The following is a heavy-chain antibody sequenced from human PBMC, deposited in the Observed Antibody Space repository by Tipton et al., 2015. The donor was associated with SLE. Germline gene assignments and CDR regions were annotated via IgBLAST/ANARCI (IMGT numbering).Heavy chain of an antibody. CDR1: GYTFTSYD. J-gene: IGHJ4*02. CDR3: ARGQYFAPTPFDY. Sequence: QSGAEVKKPGASVRVSCKASGYTFTSYDINWVRQAPGQGLEWMGLMNPNSGNTVYGQKFQGRLTMTKNTTISTAYMELSSLGSADTAVYYCARGQYFAPTPFDYWGQGTLLTVSS. V-gene: IGHV1-8*02. CDR2: MNPNSGNT. D-gene: IGHD3-9*01.